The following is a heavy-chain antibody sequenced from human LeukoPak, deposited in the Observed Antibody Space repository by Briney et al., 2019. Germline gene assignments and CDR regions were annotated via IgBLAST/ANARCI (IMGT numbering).Heavy chain of an antibody. CDR2: INQAGSVQ. CDR1: GFTFRSYW. CDR3: ARVGYSGWNLEY. V-gene: IGHV3-7*01. Sequence: PGGSLRLSCAASGFTFRSYWMSWVRQAPGKGLEWVANINQAGSVQCYVDSVKGRFTISRDDAKNSLYVQMNSLRDEDTTVYYCARVGYSGWNLEYWGQGTLVTVSS. D-gene: IGHD5-12*01. J-gene: IGHJ4*02.